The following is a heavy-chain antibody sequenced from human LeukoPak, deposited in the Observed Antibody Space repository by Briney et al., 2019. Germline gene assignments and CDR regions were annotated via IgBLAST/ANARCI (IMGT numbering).Heavy chain of an antibody. J-gene: IGHJ4*02. Sequence: GGSLRLSCAASGFTFDDYAMSWVRQAPGKGLEWVSGINWNGGSTSYADSVKGRFTISRDNAKNSLYLQMNSLRAEDTAVYFCARDRSSVTAWVDYWGQGTLVTVSS. CDR1: GFTFDDYA. V-gene: IGHV3-20*04. CDR2: INWNGGST. CDR3: ARDRSSVTAWVDY. D-gene: IGHD2-21*02.